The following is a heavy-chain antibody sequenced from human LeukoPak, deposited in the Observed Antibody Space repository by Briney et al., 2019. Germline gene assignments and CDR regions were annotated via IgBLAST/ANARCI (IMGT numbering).Heavy chain of an antibody. J-gene: IGHJ3*02. V-gene: IGHV1-46*01. CDR2: INPSGGST. CDR1: GYTFTSYY. Sequence: ASVKVSCKASGYTFTSYYMHSVRQAPGQGREWMGIINPSGGSTSYAKTFQGRVTMTRDTSTSTVYMELSSLRSEDTAVYYCARDAPLWFGESYYAFDIWGQGTMVTVSS. CDR3: ARDAPLWFGESYYAFDI. D-gene: IGHD3-10*01.